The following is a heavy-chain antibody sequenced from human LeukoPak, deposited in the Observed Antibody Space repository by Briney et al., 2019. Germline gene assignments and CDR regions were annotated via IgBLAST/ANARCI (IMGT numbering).Heavy chain of an antibody. CDR1: GFTFDDYA. CDR2: ISWNSGSI. Sequence: GGSLRLSCAASGFTFDDYAMHWVRQAPGKGLEWVSGISWNSGSIGYADSVKGRFTISRDNAKNSLYLQMNSLRAEDTAVYYCARDRYSSGWYDYWGQETLVTVSS. D-gene: IGHD6-19*01. V-gene: IGHV3-9*01. J-gene: IGHJ4*02. CDR3: ARDRYSSGWYDY.